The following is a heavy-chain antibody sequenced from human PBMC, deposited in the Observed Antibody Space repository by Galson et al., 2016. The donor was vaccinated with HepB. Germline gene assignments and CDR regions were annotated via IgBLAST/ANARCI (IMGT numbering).Heavy chain of an antibody. CDR3: ARGELFQPLVYPTYYFHY. CDR2: INHSGST. D-gene: IGHD2-2*01. V-gene: IGHV4-34*01. J-gene: IGHJ4*02. CDR1: GGSLSGHY. Sequence: ETLSLTCAVDGGSLSGHYWSWIRQPPGKGLEWIGEINHSGSTNYNPSLQSRVTISVDTSKNQFSLKVTSVTAADTAMYYCARGELFQPLVYPTYYFHYWGRGTLVTVSS.